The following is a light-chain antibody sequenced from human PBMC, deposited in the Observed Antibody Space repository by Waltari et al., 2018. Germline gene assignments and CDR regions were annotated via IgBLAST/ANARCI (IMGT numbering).Light chain of an antibody. CDR2: EGS. J-gene: IGLJ2*01. V-gene: IGLV2-23*01. CDR1: SSDVGSYNL. Sequence: QSALPQPASVSGSPGQSITISCTGTSSDVGSYNLFSWYPHHPGKAPKLMIYEGSKRPSGVSNRFSGSKSGNTASLTISGLQAEDEADYYCCSYAGSSTHVVFGGGTKLTVL. CDR3: CSYAGSSTHVV.